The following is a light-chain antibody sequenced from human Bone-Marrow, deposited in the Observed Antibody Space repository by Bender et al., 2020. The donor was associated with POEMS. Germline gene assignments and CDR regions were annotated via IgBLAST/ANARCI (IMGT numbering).Light chain of an antibody. CDR3: ATWDDSLNGWV. Sequence: QSVLTQPSSASGTPGQRVTISCSGSSSKFGSYPVNWYQQLPGAASKLVIFNNSQRPSGVPDRFSGSNSGTSASLAISGLLSDDEADFYCATWDDSLNGWVFGGGTKLTVL. CDR1: SSKFGSYP. CDR2: NNS. J-gene: IGLJ3*02. V-gene: IGLV1-44*01.